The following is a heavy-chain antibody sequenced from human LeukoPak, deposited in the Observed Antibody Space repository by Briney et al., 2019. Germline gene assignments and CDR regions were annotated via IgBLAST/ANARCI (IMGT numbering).Heavy chain of an antibody. CDR2: IYYTGST. CDR3: ARGGNYWPQWWFDP. CDR1: GNSISSSSSY. D-gene: IGHD1-7*01. Sequence: SETLSLTCTVSGNSISSSSSYWGWIRQPPGEGLEWIGYIYYTGSTSYNPSLKSRVTMSLDTSKNQFSLELNSVTPADTAVYYCARGGNYWPQWWFDPWGRGTLVSVSS. V-gene: IGHV4-61*05. J-gene: IGHJ5*02.